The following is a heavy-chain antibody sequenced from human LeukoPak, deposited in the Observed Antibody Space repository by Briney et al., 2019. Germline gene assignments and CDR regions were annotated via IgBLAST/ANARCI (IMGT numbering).Heavy chain of an antibody. J-gene: IGHJ6*02. D-gene: IGHD6-13*01. CDR3: ARGDSSSFYSFFYGLDV. CDR2: INSAGSST. Sequence: GGSLRLSCAASGFTFSNYWMHWVRQAPGKGLVWVSRINSAGSSTSYADSVKGRFTISRDNAKNTLYLQMNNLRAEDTAVYYCARGDSSSFYSFFYGLDVWGQGTTVTVSS. V-gene: IGHV3-74*01. CDR1: GFTFSNYW.